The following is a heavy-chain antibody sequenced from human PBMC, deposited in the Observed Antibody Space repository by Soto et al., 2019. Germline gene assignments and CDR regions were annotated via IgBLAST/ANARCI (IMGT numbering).Heavy chain of an antibody. CDR2: INHRGST. CDR1: GGSFSGYQ. V-gene: IGHV4-34*01. D-gene: IGHD2-2*01. J-gene: IGHJ6*02. Sequence: SETLSLTCAVYGGSFSGYQWTWIRQPPGKGLEWIGEINHRGSTNLNPSLGSRVTFLVDTSKNQFSLKLRSVAAADTAVYYCARGRQVAPSALFRRAGDYSLDVWGQGTTVTVSS. CDR3: ARGRQVAPSALFRRAGDYSLDV.